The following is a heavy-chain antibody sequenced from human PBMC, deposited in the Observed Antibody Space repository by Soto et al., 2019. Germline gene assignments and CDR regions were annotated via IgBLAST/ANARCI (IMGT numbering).Heavy chain of an antibody. J-gene: IGHJ4*02. CDR2: INPDNGNT. V-gene: IGHV1-3*01. CDR3: ARRQGAYCGNDCLLPYDY. CDR1: GYSFINFA. Sequence: ASVKVSFKASGYSFINFAIHWLRQAPGQSLEWMGWINPDNGNTKYSQKLQGRVTFTRDTSASTAYMELSSLRSEDTSVYYCARRQGAYCGNDCLLPYDYWGQGTLVTVSS. D-gene: IGHD2-21*02.